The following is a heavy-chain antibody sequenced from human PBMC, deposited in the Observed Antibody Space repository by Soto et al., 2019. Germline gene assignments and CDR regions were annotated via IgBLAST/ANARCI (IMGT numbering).Heavy chain of an antibody. CDR2: LVPQFGTP. V-gene: IGHV1-69*01. CDR1: RGTFNRYA. Sequence: QVQLVQSGAEVKKPGSSVKVSCLASRGTFNRYAINWVRQAPGHGLEWLGALVPQFGTPNYAQKFQDRVTIVADESPNTTSMELHGLTSDDTAVYYCARQNRDTPMVPFDVWGQGTLVTVSS. CDR3: ARQNRDTPMVPFDV. J-gene: IGHJ4*02. D-gene: IGHD5-18*01.